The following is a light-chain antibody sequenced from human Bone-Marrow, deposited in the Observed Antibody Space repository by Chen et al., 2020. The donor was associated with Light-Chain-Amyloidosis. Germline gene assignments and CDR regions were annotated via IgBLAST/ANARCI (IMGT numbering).Light chain of an antibody. Sequence: SSGLTQLPSVSVSPGQTTSISCSRDKLGDKYVCWYQQKPSQSPVLVIYQNNKRPSGIPERFSGSNAGNAATLTMTGTQAVDEADYYCQAWDTRTGGVFGTGTKVTVL. CDR2: QNN. CDR3: QAWDTRTGGV. V-gene: IGLV3-1*01. CDR1: KLGDKY. J-gene: IGLJ1*01.